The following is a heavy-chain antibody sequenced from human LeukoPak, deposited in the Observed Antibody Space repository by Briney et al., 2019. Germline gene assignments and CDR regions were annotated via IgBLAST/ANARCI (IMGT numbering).Heavy chain of an antibody. J-gene: IGHJ3*02. V-gene: IGHV3-15*01. Sequence: EGSLRLSCTASGFTFSNAWMSWVRQAPGKGLEWVGRIKSKSDGETTDYAAPVKGRFTISRDDSKNTLYLQMNSLKTEDTAVYYCIRLWLGEFIWGQGTMVSVSS. CDR2: IKSKSDGETT. CDR1: GFTFSNAW. D-gene: IGHD3-10*01. CDR3: IRLWLGEFI.